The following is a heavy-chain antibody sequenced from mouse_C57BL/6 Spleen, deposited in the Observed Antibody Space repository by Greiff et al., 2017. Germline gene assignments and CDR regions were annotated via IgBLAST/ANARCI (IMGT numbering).Heavy chain of an antibody. J-gene: IGHJ3*01. V-gene: IGHV1-59*01. CDR2: IDPSDSYT. CDR3: AYGNYEFAY. D-gene: IGHD2-1*01. CDR1: GYTFTSYW. Sequence: VQLQQPGAELVRPGTSVKLSCKASGYTFTSYWMHWVKQRPGQGLEWIGVIDPSDSYTNYNQKFKGKATLTVDTSSSTAYMQLSSLTSEDSAVYYCAYGNYEFAYWGQGTLVTVSA.